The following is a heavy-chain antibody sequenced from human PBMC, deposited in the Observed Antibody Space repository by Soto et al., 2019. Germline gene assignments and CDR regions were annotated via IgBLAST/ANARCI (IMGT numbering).Heavy chain of an antibody. J-gene: IGHJ6*02. V-gene: IGHV5-51*01. CDR3: ARLPHYYDSSGYIYYYYYGMDV. Sequence: PGESLKISCKGSGYSFTSYWIGWVRQMPGKGLEWMGITYPGDSDTRYSPSFQGQVTISADQSISTAYLQWSSLKASDTAMYYCARLPHYYDSSGYIYYYYYGMDVWGQGTTVTVSS. D-gene: IGHD3-22*01. CDR1: GYSFTSYW. CDR2: TYPGDSDT.